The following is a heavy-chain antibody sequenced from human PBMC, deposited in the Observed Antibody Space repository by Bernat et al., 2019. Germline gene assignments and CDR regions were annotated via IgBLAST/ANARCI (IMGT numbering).Heavy chain of an antibody. D-gene: IGHD3-10*01. CDR1: GFTFSSYS. CDR3: ARDGRSDGSGCYDDIDI. Sequence: EVQLVESGGGLVKPGGSLRLSCAASGFTFSSYSMHWVRQAPGKGLVWVSPINSDSSYISYADSVKGRFTISRDNAKNTLYLQMNSLRAEDTAVYYCARDGRSDGSGCYDDIDIWGKGTMVTVSS. J-gene: IGHJ3*02. V-gene: IGHV3-74*01. CDR2: INSDSSYI.